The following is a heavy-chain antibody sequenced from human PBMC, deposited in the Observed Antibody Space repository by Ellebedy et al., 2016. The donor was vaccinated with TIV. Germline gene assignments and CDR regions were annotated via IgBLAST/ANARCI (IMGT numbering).Heavy chain of an antibody. Sequence: GGSLRLSCAASGFTFSNYWMHWVRQAPGKGLMWVSNIDSDGSTTIYADSVKGRFTISRDNAKNTLYLQMNSLTVEDTGVYYCARGSDGQDYWGQGTLVTGSS. CDR3: ARGSDGQDY. CDR1: GFTFSNYW. CDR2: IDSDGSTT. D-gene: IGHD2-8*01. V-gene: IGHV3-74*01. J-gene: IGHJ4*02.